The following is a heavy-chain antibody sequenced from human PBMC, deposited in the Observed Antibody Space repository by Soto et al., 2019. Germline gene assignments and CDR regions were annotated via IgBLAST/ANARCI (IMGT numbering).Heavy chain of an antibody. CDR2: INSDGSST. V-gene: IGHV3-74*01. J-gene: IGHJ5*02. D-gene: IGHD5-12*01. Sequence: PWGSLRLSCAACGLSISSYWMHWVRQAPGKGLVWVSRINSDGSSTSYADSVKGRFTISRDNAKNTLYLQMNSLRAEDTAVYYCARVRALYSGYDHWGQGTLVTVSS. CDR1: GLSISSYW. CDR3: ARVRALYSGYDH.